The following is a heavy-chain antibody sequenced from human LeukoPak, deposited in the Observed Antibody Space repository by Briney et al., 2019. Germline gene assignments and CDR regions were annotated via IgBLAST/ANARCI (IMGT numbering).Heavy chain of an antibody. Sequence: GGSLRLSCVASGFTFSKYGMHWVRQAPGKGLAWVSAIAYDGSTKYYADSGRFTISRDNSKNTLYLQMNSLRAEDTAVYYCAKDIQWATDVYYFDYWGQGTLVTVSS. D-gene: IGHD1-26*01. CDR2: IAYDGSTK. CDR3: AKDIQWATDVYYFDY. J-gene: IGHJ4*02. CDR1: GFTFSKYG. V-gene: IGHV3-30*18.